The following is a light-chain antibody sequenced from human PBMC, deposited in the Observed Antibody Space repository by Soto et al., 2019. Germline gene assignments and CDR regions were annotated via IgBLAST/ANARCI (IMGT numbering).Light chain of an antibody. Sequence: DIQMTQSPSTLSASVGDRVTISCRASQSISSWLAWYQQKPGKAPKLLIYKASSLESGVPSRFSGSGSGTEFTLTISSLQPDDFATYYCQQYNIYSWTFGQGNKGEIK. CDR3: QQYNIYSWT. V-gene: IGKV1-5*03. CDR2: KAS. J-gene: IGKJ1*01. CDR1: QSISSW.